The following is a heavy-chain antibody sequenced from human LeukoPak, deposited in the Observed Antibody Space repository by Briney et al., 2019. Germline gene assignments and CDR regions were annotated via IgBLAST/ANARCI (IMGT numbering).Heavy chain of an antibody. D-gene: IGHD1-14*01. CDR1: GGSINSYY. Sequence: SETLSLTCTVSGGSINSYYWSWIRQPPGKGLEWIGYIYYSGSTNYNPSLKSRVTISVDTSKNQFSLKLSSVTAADTAVYYCARVTTGYYFDYWGQGTLVTVSS. J-gene: IGHJ4*02. CDR2: IYYSGST. CDR3: ARVTTGYYFDY. V-gene: IGHV4-59*01.